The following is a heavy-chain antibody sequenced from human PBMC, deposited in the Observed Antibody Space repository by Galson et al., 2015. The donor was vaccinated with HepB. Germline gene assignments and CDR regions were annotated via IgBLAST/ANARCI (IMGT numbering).Heavy chain of an antibody. V-gene: IGHV3-23*01. CDR2: ISGSGGST. CDR1: GSTFSNHT. Sequence: SQSLTGAASGSTFSNHTVTLARQVPWKGLEWVSAISGSGGSTYYADSVKGRFTISRDNSKNTLSLQMNSLRAEDTAVYYCAKDPPRFVAVASDAFDIWGQGTMVTVSS. J-gene: IGHJ3*02. CDR3: AKDPPRFVAVASDAFDI. D-gene: IGHD6-19*01.